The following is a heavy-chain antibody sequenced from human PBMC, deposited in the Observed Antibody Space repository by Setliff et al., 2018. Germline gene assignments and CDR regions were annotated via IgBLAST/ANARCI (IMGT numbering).Heavy chain of an antibody. CDR3: VRDLPELTGRSFDP. D-gene: IGHD7-27*01. J-gene: IGHJ5*01. V-gene: IGHV4-61*09. CDR1: GGSISSGSYY. Sequence: SETLSLTCTVSGGSISSGSYYWSWIRQPAGKGLEWIGHIYTSGSTNYNPSLKSRVTISLDTSKNQFSLKLSSVTAADTAVYYCVRDLPELTGRSFDPWGQGTQVTVSS. CDR2: IYTSGST.